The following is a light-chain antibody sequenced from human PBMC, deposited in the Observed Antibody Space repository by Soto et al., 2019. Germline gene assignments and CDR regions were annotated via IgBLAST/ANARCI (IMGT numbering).Light chain of an antibody. J-gene: IGLJ3*02. CDR1: SSNIGSNA. CDR2: NTN. CDR3: QSQDRSLSASV. V-gene: IGLV1-44*01. Sequence: QSVLTQPPSASGTPGQRVTISCSGSSSNIGSNAVNWYQQLPGTAPKLLIYNTNQRPSGAPDRFSGSKSGTSASLAISGLQSEDEADYYCQSQDRSLSASVFGGGTKLTVL.